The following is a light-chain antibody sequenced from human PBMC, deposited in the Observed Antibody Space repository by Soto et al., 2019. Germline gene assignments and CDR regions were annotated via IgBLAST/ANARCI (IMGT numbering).Light chain of an antibody. CDR1: QTVSGNY. V-gene: IGKV3D-20*02. Sequence: EIILTQSPHTLSLSPGDRATLSCMAIQTVSGNYLAWCQQRPGQAPRLLIYGASTRATGIPARFSGSGSGTDFTLTISSLEPEDFAVYYCQQRSNWPSYTFGQGTKVDIK. CDR3: QQRSNWPSYT. J-gene: IGKJ2*01. CDR2: GAS.